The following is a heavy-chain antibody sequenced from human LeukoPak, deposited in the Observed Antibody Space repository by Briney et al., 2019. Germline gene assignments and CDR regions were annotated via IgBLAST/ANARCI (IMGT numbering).Heavy chain of an antibody. J-gene: IGHJ4*02. CDR2: IYSDGST. D-gene: IGHD2/OR15-2a*01. CDR3: ARGVIY. CDR1: GFAFSSYE. V-gene: IGHV3-53*01. Sequence: GGSLRLSCAASGFAFSSYEMNWVRQAPGKGLEWVSLIYSDGSTYYADSVKGRFTISRDNSKNTLYLHMNSLRAEDTAVYYCARGVIYWGQGTLVTVSP.